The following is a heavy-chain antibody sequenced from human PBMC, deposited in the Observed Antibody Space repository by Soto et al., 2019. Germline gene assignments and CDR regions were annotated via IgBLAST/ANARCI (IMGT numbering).Heavy chain of an antibody. D-gene: IGHD4-17*01. CDR2: IHYSGTT. V-gene: IGHV4-59*01. CDR1: GGSISSYL. CDR3: ATDYGDYGVVGY. Sequence: QVQLQESGPGLVKPSETLSLTCSVSGGSISSYLCSWIRQPPGKGLEWIGYIHYSGTTNYNPSLKSRVTISADTSKNQFSLKVSSVTAADTAVYYCATDYGDYGVVGYWGQGTLVTVSS. J-gene: IGHJ1*01.